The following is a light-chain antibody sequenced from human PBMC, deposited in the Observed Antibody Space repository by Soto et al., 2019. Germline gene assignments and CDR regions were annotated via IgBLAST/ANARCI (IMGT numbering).Light chain of an antibody. Sequence: EIVLTQSPGTLSLSPGERATLSCRASQSVSSTYFAWYQQKPGQAPRLLIYATSSRATGIPDGFSGSGSGTDFTLTISRLEPEDFAVYYCQQYAMSPWTFGQGTKVEIK. CDR2: ATS. V-gene: IGKV3-20*01. CDR3: QQYAMSPWT. CDR1: QSVSSTY. J-gene: IGKJ1*01.